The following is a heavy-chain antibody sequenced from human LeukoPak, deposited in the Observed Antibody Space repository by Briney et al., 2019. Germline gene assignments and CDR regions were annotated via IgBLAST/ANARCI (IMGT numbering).Heavy chain of an antibody. CDR1: GASISSYY. J-gene: IGHJ6*03. CDR3: ARGVYCSGDSCYPYYYYYMDV. Sequence: SETLSLTCTVSGASISSYYWSWIRQPPGKGLEWIGYIYYSGSTRYNPSLKSRVTISVDTSKNQFSLKLSSVTAADTAVYYCARGVYCSGDSCYPYYYYYMDVWGKGTTVTVSS. D-gene: IGHD2-15*01. V-gene: IGHV4-59*12. CDR2: IYYSGST.